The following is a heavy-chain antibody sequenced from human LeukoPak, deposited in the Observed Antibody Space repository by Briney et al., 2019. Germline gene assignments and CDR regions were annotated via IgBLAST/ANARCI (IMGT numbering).Heavy chain of an antibody. J-gene: IGHJ6*02. CDR2: ISSSSSYI. CDR1: GFTFSSYK. D-gene: IGHD4-23*01. V-gene: IGHV3-21*01. CDR3: ASPDYGGNSGVDYYYYYGMDV. Sequence: GGSLRLSCAASGFTFSSYKMNWVCQAPGKGLEWVSSISSSSSYIYYADSVKGRFTISRDNAKNSLYLQMNTLRAEDTAVYYCASPDYGGNSGVDYYYYYGMDVWGQGTTVTVSS.